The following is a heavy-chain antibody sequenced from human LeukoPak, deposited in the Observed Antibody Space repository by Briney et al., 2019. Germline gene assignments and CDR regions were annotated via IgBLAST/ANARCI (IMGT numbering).Heavy chain of an antibody. Sequence: GGSLRLSCAASGFTFSRYEMTWVRQAPGKGLEWVSYISSSGSTIYYADSVKGRFTISRDNAKNSLYLQMNSLRAEDTAVYYWAELGITMIGGVWGKGTTVTISS. CDR3: AELGITMIGGV. D-gene: IGHD3-10*02. CDR1: GFTFSRYE. V-gene: IGHV3-48*03. J-gene: IGHJ6*04. CDR2: ISSSGSTI.